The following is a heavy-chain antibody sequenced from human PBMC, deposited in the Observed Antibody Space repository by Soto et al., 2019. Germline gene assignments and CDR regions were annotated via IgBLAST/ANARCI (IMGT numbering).Heavy chain of an antibody. Sequence: SGPTLVNPTQTLTLTCTFSGFSLSTSGVGVGWIRQPPGKALEWLALIYWDDDKRYSPSLKSRLTITKDTSKNQVVLTMTNMDPVDTATYYCAHSDYDYLWGSYCYDYWCKAILDLVSS. CDR2: IYWDDDK. CDR1: GFSLSTSGVG. J-gene: IGHJ4*02. D-gene: IGHD3-16*02. CDR3: AHSDYDYLWGSYCYDY. V-gene: IGHV2-5*02.